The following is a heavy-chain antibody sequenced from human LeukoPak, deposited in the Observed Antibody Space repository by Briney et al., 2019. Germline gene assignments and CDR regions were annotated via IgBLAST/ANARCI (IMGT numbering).Heavy chain of an antibody. CDR3: ARDVTMIVVVNKYNWFDP. Sequence: GASVKVSCTTSDYTFNTYGINWVRQAPGKGLEWMGWISARNGDTVYAQKFQGRLTLTTDTSTSTAYMELRSLSSDDTAIYYCARDVTMIVVVNKYNWFDPWGQGTLVTVSS. V-gene: IGHV1-18*01. CDR1: DYTFNTYG. CDR2: ISARNGDT. D-gene: IGHD3-22*01. J-gene: IGHJ5*02.